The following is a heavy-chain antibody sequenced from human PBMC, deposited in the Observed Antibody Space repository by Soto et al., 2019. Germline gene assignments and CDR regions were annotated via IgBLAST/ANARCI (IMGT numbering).Heavy chain of an antibody. CDR2: ISGSGGTI. CDR1: GFTFSDFA. CDR3: AKLRGSGWYFHY. V-gene: IGHV3-23*01. Sequence: EVQVLESGGGLVQPGGSLRLSCVASGFTFSDFAMSWVRQAPGKGLEWVSSISGSGGTIYYADYVKGRFTISRDNSNNTLYLQMHSLRADDTAVYFCAKLRGSGWYFHYWGQGTLVAVSS. J-gene: IGHJ4*02. D-gene: IGHD6-19*01.